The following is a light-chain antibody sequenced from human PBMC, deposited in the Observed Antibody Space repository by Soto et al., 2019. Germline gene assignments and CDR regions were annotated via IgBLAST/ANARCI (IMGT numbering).Light chain of an antibody. CDR2: EVS. J-gene: IGLJ3*02. V-gene: IGLV2-8*01. CDR3: SSYAGSNNVV. Sequence: QSALTQPPSASGSPGQSVTISCTGTSSDIGGYDYVSWYQQHPGKAPKLIIYEVSKPPSGVPDRFSGSKSGNTASLTVSGLQAEDEADYYCSSYAGSNNVVFAGGTKLTVL. CDR1: SSDIGGYDY.